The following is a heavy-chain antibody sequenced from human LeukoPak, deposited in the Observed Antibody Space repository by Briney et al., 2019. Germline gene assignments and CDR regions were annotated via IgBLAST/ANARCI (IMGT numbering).Heavy chain of an antibody. V-gene: IGHV4-39*01. J-gene: IGHJ4*02. Sequence: PSETPSLTCTVSGGSISSSSYYWGWIRQPPGKGLEWIGSIYYSGSTYYNPSLKSRVTISVDTSKNQFSLKLSSVTAADTAVYYCARAGGDGDYGGIKRAYYFDYWGQGTLVTVSS. CDR2: IYYSGST. D-gene: IGHD4-17*01. CDR3: ARAGGDGDYGGIKRAYYFDY. CDR1: GGSISSSSYY.